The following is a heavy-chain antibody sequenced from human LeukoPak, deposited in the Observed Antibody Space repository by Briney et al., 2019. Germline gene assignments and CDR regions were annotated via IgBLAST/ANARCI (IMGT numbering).Heavy chain of an antibody. CDR3: AKDLSSSWYYYYGMDV. V-gene: IGHV3-30-3*01. CDR1: GFTFSTYA. D-gene: IGHD6-13*01. Sequence: GRSLRLSCAASGFTFSTYAMHWVRQAPGKGLEWVAIVSYDVNTKYYADSVKGRFTISRDNSKNTLYLQMNSLRAEDTAVYYCAKDLSSSWYYYYGMDVWGKGTTVTVSS. CDR2: VSYDVNTK. J-gene: IGHJ6*04.